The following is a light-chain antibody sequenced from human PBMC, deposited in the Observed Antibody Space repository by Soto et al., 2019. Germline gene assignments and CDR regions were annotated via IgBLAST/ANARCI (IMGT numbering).Light chain of an antibody. Sequence: EIVMTQSPATLSVSPGERATLSCRASQGVNTNLAWYQQKPGQAPQLLIDGASTRATGVPARFNGSGSGTEFTHTITSLQSEDFATYYCQQYNSWPRTFGHGTKV. CDR1: QGVNTN. CDR3: QQYNSWPRT. CDR2: GAS. V-gene: IGKV3-15*01. J-gene: IGKJ1*01.